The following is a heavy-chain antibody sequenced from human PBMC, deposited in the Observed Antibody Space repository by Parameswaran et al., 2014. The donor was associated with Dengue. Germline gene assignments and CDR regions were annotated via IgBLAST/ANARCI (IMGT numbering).Heavy chain of an antibody. J-gene: IGHJ4*02. CDR3: TTDSRLFPFDY. CDR2: IKSKTDGETT. CDR1: GFTFTNAW. Sequence: AGGSLRLSCAASGFTFTNAWMSWVRQAPGKGLEWVGRIKSKTDGETTDYAAPVKGRFTISRDDSKNSLFLQMNSLKTEDTAVYFCTTDSRLFPFDYWGQGTLVTVSS. D-gene: IGHD2-21*01. V-gene: IGHV3-15*01.